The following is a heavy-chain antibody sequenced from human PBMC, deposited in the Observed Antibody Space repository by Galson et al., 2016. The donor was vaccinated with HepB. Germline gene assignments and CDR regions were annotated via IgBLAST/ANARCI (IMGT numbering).Heavy chain of an antibody. CDR2: IIPMFGTA. Sequence: SVKVSCKASGGTFSNYAISWVRQAPGQGLEWMGGIIPMFGTANYAQKFQGRGTITADESTSTACMELSSLRSEDTAVYYCARDLRFGELLYGAFAIWGQGTMVTVSS. D-gene: IGHD3-10*01. CDR1: GGTFSNYA. CDR3: ARDLRFGELLYGAFAI. V-gene: IGHV1-69*13. J-gene: IGHJ3*02.